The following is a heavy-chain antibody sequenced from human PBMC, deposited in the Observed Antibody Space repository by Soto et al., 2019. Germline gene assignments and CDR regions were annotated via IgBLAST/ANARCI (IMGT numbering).Heavy chain of an antibody. CDR3: ARGDSGTGGWPFPYIDY. J-gene: IGHJ4*01. D-gene: IGHD2-8*02. Sequence: HEHLVQSGAEVRRPGVSLKVSCRASGYTFTDYYIHWVRQALGQGLEWMGWINPDTGATNYAQNFQGKVTLTSDTSINTASLDLTSLTSDDTAVYYCARGDSGTGGWPFPYIDYWGQGTQVIVSS. V-gene: IGHV1-2*02. CDR1: GYTFTDYY. CDR2: INPDTGAT.